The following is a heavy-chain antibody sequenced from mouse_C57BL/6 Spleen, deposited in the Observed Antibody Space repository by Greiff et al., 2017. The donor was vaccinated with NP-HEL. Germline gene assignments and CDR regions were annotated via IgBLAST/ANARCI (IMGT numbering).Heavy chain of an antibody. CDR1: GYTFTSYW. Sequence: VQLQQPGAELVRPGSSVKLSCKASGYTFTSYWMDWVKQRPGQGLEWIGNIYPSDSETHYNQKFKDKATLTVDKSSSTAYMQLSSLTSEDSAVYYCARRGDYYYGSATVWGTGTTVTVSS. V-gene: IGHV1-61*01. D-gene: IGHD1-1*01. J-gene: IGHJ1*03. CDR3: ARRGDYYYGSATV. CDR2: IYPSDSET.